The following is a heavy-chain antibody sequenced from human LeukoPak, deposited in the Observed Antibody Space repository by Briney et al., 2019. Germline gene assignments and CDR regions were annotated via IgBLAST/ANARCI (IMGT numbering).Heavy chain of an antibody. J-gene: IGHJ3*01. CDR1: GFILSDSE. D-gene: IGHD4-17*01. Sequence: GGSLRLSCAGSGFILSDSEMSWVRQAPGTGLEWVSVSFGAGLIYYADSVKGRFTISRDNSNNMFYLQMNSLRVEDTAVYYCRKGHGTSDVWGQGTTVTVSS. V-gene: IGHV3-53*01. CDR2: SFGAGLI. CDR3: RKGHGTSDV.